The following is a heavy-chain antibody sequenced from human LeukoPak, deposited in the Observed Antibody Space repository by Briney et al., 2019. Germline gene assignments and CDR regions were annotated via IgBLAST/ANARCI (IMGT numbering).Heavy chain of an antibody. CDR2: IWYDGSNK. Sequence: RSLRLSCAASGFTFSSYGMHWVRQAPGKGLEWVAVIWYDGSNKYYADSVKGRFTISRDNSKNTLYLQMNSLRAEDTALYYCAKGNTGYYFDYWGQGTLVTVSS. D-gene: IGHD2/OR15-2a*01. J-gene: IGHJ4*02. CDR1: GFTFSSYG. V-gene: IGHV3-33*06. CDR3: AKGNTGYYFDY.